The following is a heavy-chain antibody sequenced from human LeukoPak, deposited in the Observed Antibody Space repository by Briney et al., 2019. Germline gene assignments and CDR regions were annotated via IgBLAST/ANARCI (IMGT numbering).Heavy chain of an antibody. CDR2: MNQDGSEK. Sequence: GGSLRLSCAASGFTFSSYWMSWGRQAPGKGLEWVANMNQDGSEKYYVDSVKGRFTISRDNAKNSLYLQMNSLRAEDTAVYYCARGNSAFDYWGQGTLVTVSS. J-gene: IGHJ4*02. V-gene: IGHV3-7*01. D-gene: IGHD4-23*01. CDR1: GFTFSSYW. CDR3: ARGNSAFDY.